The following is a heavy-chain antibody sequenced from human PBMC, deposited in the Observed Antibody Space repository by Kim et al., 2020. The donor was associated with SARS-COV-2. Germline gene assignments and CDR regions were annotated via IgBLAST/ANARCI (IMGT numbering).Heavy chain of an antibody. CDR3: ASIAVTDDAFDI. D-gene: IGHD6-19*01. V-gene: IGHV6-1*01. Sequence: DYAVSVKSRITINPDTSKNQFSLQLNSVTPEDTAVYYCASIAVTDDAFDIWGQGTMVTVSS. J-gene: IGHJ3*02.